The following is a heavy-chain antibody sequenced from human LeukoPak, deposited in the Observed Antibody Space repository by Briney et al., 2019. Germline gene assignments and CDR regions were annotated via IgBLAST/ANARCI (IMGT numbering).Heavy chain of an antibody. V-gene: IGHV4-39*07. CDR2: IFYSGST. CDR3: AKYNGYGLVDI. D-gene: IGHD3-10*01. Sequence: SETLSLTCTVSGGSISTSNYYWGWIRQPPGKGLEWIGSIFYSGSTYYSPSLKSRVTISLDTSRNQFSLKLNSVTAADTAVYYCAKYNGYGLVDIWGRGTMVTVSS. J-gene: IGHJ3*02. CDR1: GGSISTSNYY.